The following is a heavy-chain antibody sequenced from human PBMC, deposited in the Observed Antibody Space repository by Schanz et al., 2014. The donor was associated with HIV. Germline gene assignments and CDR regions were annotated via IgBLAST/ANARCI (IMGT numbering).Heavy chain of an antibody. CDR2: ISGSSSTI. J-gene: IGHJ6*02. V-gene: IGHV3-48*02. CDR3: AREAYYFDFWNGQYYYYGLGV. D-gene: IGHD3-3*01. CDR1: GFTLSSYS. Sequence: EVQLVESGGGLEQPGGSLRLSCEASGFTLSSYSMNWVRQAPGKGLEWVTYISGSSSTIYYAGSVKGRYTISRDNAKNSLFLQRNSLKDDDTAVYYCAREAYYFDFWNGQYYYYGLGVWGQGTTVTVSS.